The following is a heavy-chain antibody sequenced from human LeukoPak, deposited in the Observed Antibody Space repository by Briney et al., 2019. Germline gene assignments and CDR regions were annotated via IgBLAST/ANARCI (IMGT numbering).Heavy chain of an antibody. D-gene: IGHD3-3*01. CDR2: IYTSGST. CDR3: ARDNTIFGVVIMFDY. V-gene: IGHV4-4*07. CDR1: GGSISSYY. J-gene: IGHJ4*02. Sequence: SETLSLTCTVSGGSISSYYWSWIRQPAGKGLEWIGRIYTSGSTNYNPSLKSRVTMSVDTSKNQFSLKLSSVTAADTAVYYCARDNTIFGVVIMFDYWGQGTLVTVSS.